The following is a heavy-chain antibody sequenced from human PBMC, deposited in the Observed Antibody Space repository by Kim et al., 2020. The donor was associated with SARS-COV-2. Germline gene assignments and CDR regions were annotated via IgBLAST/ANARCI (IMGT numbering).Heavy chain of an antibody. CDR3: ARDPYVKAFDL. CDR1: GFTFNSYW. Sequence: GGSLRLSCTASGFTFNSYWMTWIRQAPGKGLEWVAHTYYDAGKKDYVDSVKGRFTISRDNAKSTLYLQMDSLRVEDTAVYYCARDPYVKAFDLWGQGTMVIVSS. CDR2: TYYDAGKK. D-gene: IGHD3-10*02. J-gene: IGHJ3*01. V-gene: IGHV3-7*01.